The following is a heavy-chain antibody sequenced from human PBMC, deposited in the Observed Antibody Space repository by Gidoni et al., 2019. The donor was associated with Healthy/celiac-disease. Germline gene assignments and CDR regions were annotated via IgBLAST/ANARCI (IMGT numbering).Heavy chain of an antibody. Sequence: LEWVSAISGSGGSTYYADSVKGRFTISRDNSKNTLYLQMNSLRAEDTAVYYCAKYMTGVVVAGYDAFDIWGQGTMVTVSS. CDR3: AKYMTGVVVAGYDAFDI. J-gene: IGHJ3*02. V-gene: IGHV3-23*01. D-gene: IGHD3-22*01. CDR2: ISGSGGST.